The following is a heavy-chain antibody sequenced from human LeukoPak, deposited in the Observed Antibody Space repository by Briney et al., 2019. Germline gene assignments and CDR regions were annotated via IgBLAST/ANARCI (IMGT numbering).Heavy chain of an antibody. CDR1: GFTFNTYW. J-gene: IGHJ6*02. V-gene: IGHV3-7*03. CDR3: ARGKPVTGTPDYYSYGMDV. CDR2: IKQDGSDK. Sequence: PGGSLRLSCVASGFTFNTYWMTWVRQAPGKGLEWVSMIKQDGSDKYYVDSVKGRFTISRDNSKNTLYLQMNSLRGEDTALYYCARGKPVTGTPDYYSYGMDVWGQGTMVTVSS. D-gene: IGHD1-20*01.